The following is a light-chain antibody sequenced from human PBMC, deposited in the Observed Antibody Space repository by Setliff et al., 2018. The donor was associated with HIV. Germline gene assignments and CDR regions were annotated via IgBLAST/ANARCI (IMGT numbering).Light chain of an antibody. CDR2: DVS. CDR1: SSDVGGYDY. Sequence: LTQPRSVSGSRGQTVTFSCTGGSSDVGGYDYVSWYQQHPGKAPKLIIYDVSKRPSGVPARFSGFKSGNTAYLTISGLQPEDEAEYYCCSYAGTYSFVFGTGTKVTVL. J-gene: IGLJ1*01. V-gene: IGLV2-11*01. CDR3: CSYAGTYSFV.